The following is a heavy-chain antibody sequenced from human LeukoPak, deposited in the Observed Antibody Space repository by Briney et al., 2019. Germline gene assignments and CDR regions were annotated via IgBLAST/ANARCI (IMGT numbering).Heavy chain of an antibody. J-gene: IGHJ3*02. Sequence: GGSLRLSCATSGVTVRSNYMSWVRQAPGKGLECVSFVYSDGSTTYADSVKGRFAISRDNFKNTQYLQMNSLRAEDTAIYYCARAGTYGSYDAFDIWGLGTMVTVSS. CDR1: GVTVRSNY. D-gene: IGHD3-10*01. V-gene: IGHV3-53*01. CDR2: VYSDGST. CDR3: ARAGTYGSYDAFDI.